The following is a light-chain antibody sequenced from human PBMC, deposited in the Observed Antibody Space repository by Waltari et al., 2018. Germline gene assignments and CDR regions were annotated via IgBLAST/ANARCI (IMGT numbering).Light chain of an antibody. CDR1: KLGDKY. Sequence: VSVSPGQTASITCSGDKLGDKYACWYQQKPGQSPVLVIYQDSKRPSGIPERFSGSNSGNTATLTISGTQAMDEADYYCQAWDSSTVVFGGGTKLTVL. CDR3: QAWDSSTVV. J-gene: IGLJ2*01. CDR2: QDS. V-gene: IGLV3-1*01.